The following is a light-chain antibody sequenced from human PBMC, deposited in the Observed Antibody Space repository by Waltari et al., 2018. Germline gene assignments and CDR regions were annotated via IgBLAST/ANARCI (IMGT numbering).Light chain of an antibody. CDR1: KLGDKY. Sequence: VSVSPGQTASITCSGDKLGDKYACWYQQKPGQSPVLVIYQDSKRPSGIPERFSGSNSGNTATLTISGTQAMDEADYYCQAWDSSTVVFGGGTKLTVL. CDR3: QAWDSSTVV. J-gene: IGLJ2*01. CDR2: QDS. V-gene: IGLV3-1*01.